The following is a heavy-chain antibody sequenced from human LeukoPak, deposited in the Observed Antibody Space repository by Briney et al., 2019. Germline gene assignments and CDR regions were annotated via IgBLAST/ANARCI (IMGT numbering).Heavy chain of an antibody. Sequence: ASVKVSCKASGYTFTDYYIHWVRQAPAQGLEWMGWINPNSGSADYAQKFQGRGTMARDTSISTAYMEVGRLRSDDTAVYYCARDSGYSSGYYPHYMDVWGKGTTVTVSS. CDR2: INPNSGSA. CDR1: GYTFTDYY. CDR3: ARDSGYSSGYYPHYMDV. D-gene: IGHD6-19*01. V-gene: IGHV1-2*02. J-gene: IGHJ6*03.